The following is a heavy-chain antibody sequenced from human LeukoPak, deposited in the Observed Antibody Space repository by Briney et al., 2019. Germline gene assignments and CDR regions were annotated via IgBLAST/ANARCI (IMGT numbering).Heavy chain of an antibody. J-gene: IGHJ5*02. CDR1: GFTFDDYD. V-gene: IGHV3-20*01. D-gene: IGHD6-19*01. CDR3: ARDHGTYSSGSNWFDP. Sequence: GGSLRLSCAASGFTFDDYDMSWVRQAPGKGLEWVSGINWNGGSTGYADSVKGRFTISRDNAKSSLYLQMNSLRAEDTALYHCARDHGTYSSGSNWFDPWGQGTLVTVSS. CDR2: INWNGGST.